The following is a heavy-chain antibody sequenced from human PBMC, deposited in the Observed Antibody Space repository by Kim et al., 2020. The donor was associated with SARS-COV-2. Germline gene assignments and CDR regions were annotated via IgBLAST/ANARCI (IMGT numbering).Heavy chain of an antibody. CDR2: IYYSGST. V-gene: IGHV4-59*13. Sequence: SETLSLTCTVSGGSISSYYWSWIRQPPGKGLEWIGYIYYSGSTNYNPSLKSRVTISVDTSKNQFSLKLSSVTAADTAVYYCARDLYGSGSLDYWGQGTLVTVSS. J-gene: IGHJ4*02. D-gene: IGHD3-10*01. CDR3: ARDLYGSGSLDY. CDR1: GGSISSYY.